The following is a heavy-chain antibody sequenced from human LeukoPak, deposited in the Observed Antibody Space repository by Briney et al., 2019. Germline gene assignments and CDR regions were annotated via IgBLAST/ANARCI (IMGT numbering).Heavy chain of an antibody. Sequence: RGSLIHSCAASKFTFSSYSINSVRQAPGQRLDLVSSISSSRSFIYYADSVKGRFTISRDNARNSLFLQMNRLRAEDTVFFQAEDGIRYCSSASCSENGAFDIWGQGTMVTVSS. CDR3: EDGIRYCSSASCSENGAFDI. CDR1: KFTFSSYS. V-gene: IGHV3-21*01. CDR2: ISSSRSFI. J-gene: IGHJ3*02. D-gene: IGHD2-2*01.